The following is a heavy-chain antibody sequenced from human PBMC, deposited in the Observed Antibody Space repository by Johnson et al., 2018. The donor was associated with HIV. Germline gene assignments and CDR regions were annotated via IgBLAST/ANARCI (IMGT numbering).Heavy chain of an antibody. J-gene: IGHJ3*02. CDR2: MSFDGSNK. Sequence: QVHLVESGGGVVQPGGSLRLSCAASGFSFSSYAMHWVRQAPGKGLEWVALMSFDGSNKYYADSVKGRFTISRDNSKNTLYLQMNSLRTEDTAVYYCATEARGVHGTLRFLEWSDGFDIWGQGTMVTVSS. CDR1: GFSFSSYA. V-gene: IGHV3-30*04. CDR3: ATEARGVHGTLRFLEWSDGFDI. D-gene: IGHD3-3*01.